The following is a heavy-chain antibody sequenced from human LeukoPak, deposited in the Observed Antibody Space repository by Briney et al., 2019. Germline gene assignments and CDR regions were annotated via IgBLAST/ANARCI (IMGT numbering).Heavy chain of an antibody. V-gene: IGHV3-9*01. Sequence: PGGSLRLSCAASGFTFDDYAMHWVRQAPGKGLEWVSGISWNSGSIDYADSVKGRFTISRDNSKNTLSLQMNSLRAEDTAVYFCAKGWEFRVVIPAAVSWGQGTLVTVSS. J-gene: IGHJ5*02. CDR2: ISWNSGSI. CDR1: GFTFDDYA. CDR3: AKGWEFRVVIPAAVS. D-gene: IGHD3-3*01.